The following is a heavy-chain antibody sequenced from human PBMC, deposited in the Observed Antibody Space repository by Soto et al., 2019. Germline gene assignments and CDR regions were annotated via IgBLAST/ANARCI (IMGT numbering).Heavy chain of an antibody. CDR1: GGSISSGGYS. CDR2: IYHSGST. CDR3: ARGPIWWPLRVYYFDY. Sequence: QLQLQESGSGLVKPSQTLSLTCAVSGGSISSGGYSWSWIRQPPGKGLEWIGYIYHSGSTYYNPSRKSRVTISVDTSKNQFSLKLSSVTAADTAVYYCARGPIWWPLRVYYFDYWGQGTLVTVSS. D-gene: IGHD2-21*01. J-gene: IGHJ4*02. V-gene: IGHV4-30-2*01.